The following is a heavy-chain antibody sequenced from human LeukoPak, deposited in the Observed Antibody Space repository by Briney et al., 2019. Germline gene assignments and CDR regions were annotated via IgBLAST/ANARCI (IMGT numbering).Heavy chain of an antibody. Sequence: ASVKVSCKASGYTFSSYGHSWVRQAPGQGLEWMGWISAYNGNTNYAQKFQGRVTMTTDTSTSTAYMELRSLRCDDTAVYYCARASYSSGWYGEDYWGQGTLVTVSS. CDR3: ARASYSSGWYGEDY. CDR1: GYTFSSYG. CDR2: ISAYNGNT. J-gene: IGHJ4*02. D-gene: IGHD6-13*01. V-gene: IGHV1-18*01.